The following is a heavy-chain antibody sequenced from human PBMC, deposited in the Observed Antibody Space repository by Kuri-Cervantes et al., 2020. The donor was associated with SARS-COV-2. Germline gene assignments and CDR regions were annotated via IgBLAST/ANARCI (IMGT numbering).Heavy chain of an antibody. Sequence: ESLKISCAASGFTFSDYYMSWIRQPPGKGLEWIGEINHSGSTNYNPSLKSRVTISVDTSKNQFSLKLSSVTAADTAVYYCARGVGAAVAGTLITIYYYYGMDVWGQGTTVTVSS. CDR1: GFTFSDYY. D-gene: IGHD6-19*01. CDR3: ARGVGAAVAGTLITIYYYYGMDV. CDR2: INHSGST. J-gene: IGHJ6*02. V-gene: IGHV4-34*01.